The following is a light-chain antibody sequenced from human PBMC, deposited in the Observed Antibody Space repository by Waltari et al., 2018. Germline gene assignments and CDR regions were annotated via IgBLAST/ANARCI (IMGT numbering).Light chain of an antibody. CDR1: QSLVSSDGNTY. J-gene: IGKJ3*01. V-gene: IGKV2-30*01. CDR3: MQGSHWPPFT. CDR2: KVS. Sequence: DVVMTQFPLSLPVTLGQPASISCRSSQSLVSSDGNTYVNWFQQRPGQSPRRLIDKVSNGDCGVPDRFSGSGSGTDFTLKISRVEADDFGVYYCMQGSHWPPFTCGPGTKV.